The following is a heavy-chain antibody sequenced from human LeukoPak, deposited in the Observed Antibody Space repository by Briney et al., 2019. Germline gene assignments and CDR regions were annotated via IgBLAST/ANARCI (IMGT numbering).Heavy chain of an antibody. Sequence: PSETLSLTCTVSGGSISSSSYYWGWIRQPPGKGLEWIGSIYYSGSTYYNPSLKSRVTISVDTSKNQFSLKLSSVTAADTAVYYCARVIGDYSIDYWGQGTLVTVSS. V-gene: IGHV4-39*07. J-gene: IGHJ4*02. CDR3: ARVIGDYSIDY. CDR1: GGSISSSSYY. D-gene: IGHD4-17*01. CDR2: IYYSGST.